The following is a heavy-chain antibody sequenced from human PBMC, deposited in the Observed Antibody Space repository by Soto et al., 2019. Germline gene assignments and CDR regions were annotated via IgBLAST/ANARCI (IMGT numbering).Heavy chain of an antibody. CDR1: GYAFTTYG. J-gene: IGHJ4*02. CDR3: ARGGYGDY. CDR2: ISAHNGNT. D-gene: IGHD1-1*01. V-gene: IGHV1-18*01. Sequence: QGHLVQSGAEVKKPGASVKVSCKGSGYAFTTYGITWVRQAPGQGLEWMGWISAHNGNTNYAQKLQGRVTVTRDTSTSTAHMELRSLRSDDTDVYYCARGGYGDYWGQGALVTVSS.